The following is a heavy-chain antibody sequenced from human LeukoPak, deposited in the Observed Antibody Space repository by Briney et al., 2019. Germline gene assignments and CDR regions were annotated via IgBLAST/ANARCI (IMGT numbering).Heavy chain of an antibody. J-gene: IGHJ6*04. V-gene: IGHV4-34*01. CDR3: ARRKDLLTGLDV. Sequence: SETLSLTCAVYGGSFSGYYWSWIRQPPGKGLEWIGEINHSGSTNYNPSLKSRVTISVDTSKNQFSLRLSSVTAADTAVYYCARRKDLLTGLDVWGKGTTVTISS. CDR1: GGSFSGYY. D-gene: IGHD3-9*01. CDR2: INHSGST.